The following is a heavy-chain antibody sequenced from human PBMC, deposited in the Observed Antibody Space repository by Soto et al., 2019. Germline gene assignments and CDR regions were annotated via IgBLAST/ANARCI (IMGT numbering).Heavy chain of an antibody. V-gene: IGHV4-34*11. CDR2: IYNSGST. J-gene: IGHJ3*02. CDR3: ATYRKFFQI. Sequence: SETLSLTCAVYGGSFSGYYWSWIRQPPGKGLEWIGFIYNSGSTYYNSSLKSRVTISVDRSKNHFFLNLTSVTAADTAVYYCATYRKFFQIWGQGTKVTVSS. CDR1: GGSFSGYY.